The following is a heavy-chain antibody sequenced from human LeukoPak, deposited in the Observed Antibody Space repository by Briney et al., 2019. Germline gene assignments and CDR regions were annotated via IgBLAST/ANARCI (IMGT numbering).Heavy chain of an antibody. V-gene: IGHV3-7*01. J-gene: IGHJ3*02. CDR3: AREGSTVTPGAFDI. CDR2: IKQDGSEK. D-gene: IGHD4-17*01. Sequence: GGSLRLSCAASGFTFSSYWMSWVRQAPGKGLEWVANIKQDGSEKYYVDSVKGRFTISRDNAKNSLYLQMNSLRAEDTAVYYCAREGSTVTPGAFDIWGQGTMVTVSS. CDR1: GFTFSSYW.